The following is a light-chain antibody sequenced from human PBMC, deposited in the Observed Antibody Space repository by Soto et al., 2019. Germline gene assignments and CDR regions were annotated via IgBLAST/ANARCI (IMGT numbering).Light chain of an antibody. Sequence: EIVLTQSPGTLSLSPGERAALSCRASQSISSNYLAWYQHKPGQAPRLLIYDASSKATGTPDRFSGSGSGTDFSLTISRLEPEDFAVYFCQHFGSSPPVIFGQGTRLEIK. CDR1: QSISSNY. V-gene: IGKV3-20*01. J-gene: IGKJ5*01. CDR2: DAS. CDR3: QHFGSSPPVI.